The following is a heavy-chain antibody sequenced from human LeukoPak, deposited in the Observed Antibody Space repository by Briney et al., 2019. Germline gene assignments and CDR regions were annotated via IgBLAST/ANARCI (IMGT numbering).Heavy chain of an antibody. D-gene: IGHD3-22*01. J-gene: IGHJ4*02. CDR3: ARVRGYDTSDYEY. CDR1: GFTFSSYW. CDR2: INTDGSST. V-gene: IGHV3-74*01. Sequence: GGSLRLSCAASGFTFSSYWMHWVRQGPGKGLVWVSRINTDGSSTRYADSVKGRFTISRDNAKNTLYLQMNTLRAEDTAVYYCARVRGYDTSDYEYWGQGTLVTVSS.